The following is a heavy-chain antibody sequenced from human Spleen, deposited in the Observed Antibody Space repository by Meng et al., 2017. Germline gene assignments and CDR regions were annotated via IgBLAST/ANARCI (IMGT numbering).Heavy chain of an antibody. Sequence: QLQQWGAGLLKASETLSLTGVVSGGSFSDYYWSWIRQPPGKGLEWIGEINHSGSTNYNPSLESRATISVDTSQNNLSLKLSSVTAADSAVYYCARGPTTMAHDFDYWGQGTLVTVSS. D-gene: IGHD4-11*01. CDR3: ARGPTTMAHDFDY. CDR1: GGSFSDYY. V-gene: IGHV4-34*01. CDR2: INHSGST. J-gene: IGHJ4*02.